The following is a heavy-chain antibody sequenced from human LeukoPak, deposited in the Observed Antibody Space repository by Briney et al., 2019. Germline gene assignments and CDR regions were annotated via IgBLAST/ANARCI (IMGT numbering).Heavy chain of an antibody. J-gene: IGHJ6*03. CDR2: INHSGST. Sequence: PSETLSLTCAVYGGSFSGYYWSWIRQPPGKGLEWIGEINHSGSTNYNPSLKSRVTISVDTSKNQFSLKLSSVTAADTAVYYCARGIRFLEWLLPPYYYYYMDVWGKGTTVTVSS. D-gene: IGHD3-3*01. CDR3: ARGIRFLEWLLPPYYYYYMDV. V-gene: IGHV4-34*01. CDR1: GGSFSGYY.